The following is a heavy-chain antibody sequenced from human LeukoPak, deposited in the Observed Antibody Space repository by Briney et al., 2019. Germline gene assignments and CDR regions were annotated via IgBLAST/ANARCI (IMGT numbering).Heavy chain of an antibody. CDR2: VHQSGRV. Sequence: SETLSLTRTVSGGSIRGSNYHWGWIRQPPAKGLEWLGAVHQSGRVDYNPSLRVRTTISVDTSKNQFSLKLTSVTAADTAFYYCAREPTTWGQGILVTVPS. V-gene: IGHV4-39*07. CDR3: AREPTT. CDR1: GGSIRGSNYH. J-gene: IGHJ4*02. D-gene: IGHD1-1*01.